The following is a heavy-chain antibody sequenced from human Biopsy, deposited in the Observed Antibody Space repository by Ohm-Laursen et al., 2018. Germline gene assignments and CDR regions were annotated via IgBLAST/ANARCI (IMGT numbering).Heavy chain of an antibody. CDR3: ARERGYYSDRTVPGYFDL. Sequence: GTLSLTCTVSGDSISSYYWSWIRQPPGKGLQWIGYVYYTGSTDYNPSLQSRVTISVDTSKNHFSLRLRSVTPADTAIYYCARERGYYSDRTVPGYFDLWGRGTLVTVSS. CDR1: GDSISSYY. CDR2: VYYTGST. V-gene: IGHV4-59*01. J-gene: IGHJ2*01. D-gene: IGHD3-22*01.